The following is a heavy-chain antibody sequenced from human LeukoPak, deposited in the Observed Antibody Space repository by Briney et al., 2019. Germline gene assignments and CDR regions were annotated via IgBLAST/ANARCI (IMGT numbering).Heavy chain of an antibody. Sequence: ASVKVSCKASGYTFTGYYMHWVRQAPGQGLEWMGWVSGYNGNTNYAQKLQGRVTMTTDTSTSTAYMELSSLRSDDTAVYYCARGLMIVGSAALFDYRGQGTLVTVSS. D-gene: IGHD1-26*01. J-gene: IGHJ4*02. CDR1: GYTFTGYY. CDR2: VSGYNGNT. CDR3: ARGLMIVGSAALFDY. V-gene: IGHV1-18*04.